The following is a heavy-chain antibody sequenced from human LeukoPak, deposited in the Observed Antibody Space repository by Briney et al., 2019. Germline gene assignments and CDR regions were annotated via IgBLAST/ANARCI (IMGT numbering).Heavy chain of an antibody. Sequence: SETLSLTCTVSGDSMTNYHWSWIRQPPGKGVEWIGYIFDSENTKFNPSLASRLTISLDTSKNQFSLNLNSVTAADTAVYYCARQRREDNSAYRPFEIWGQGTMVTVSS. CDR1: GDSMTNYH. V-gene: IGHV4-59*08. J-gene: IGHJ3*02. CDR3: ARQRREDNSAYRPFEI. CDR2: IFDSENT. D-gene: IGHD3-16*01.